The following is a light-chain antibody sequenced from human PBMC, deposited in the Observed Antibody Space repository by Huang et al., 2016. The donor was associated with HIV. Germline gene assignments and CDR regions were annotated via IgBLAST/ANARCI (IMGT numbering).Light chain of an antibody. CDR1: QSVSNN. Sequence: EIVMTQSPATLSVSPGERATLPCRASQSVSNNLAWYQQKPGQAPRLLINGASTRATGIPARFSGSGSGTEFTLTISSLQSEDFAVYYCQQYNNWPQTFGQGTKVDIK. CDR3: QQYNNWPQT. J-gene: IGKJ1*01. V-gene: IGKV3-15*01. CDR2: GAS.